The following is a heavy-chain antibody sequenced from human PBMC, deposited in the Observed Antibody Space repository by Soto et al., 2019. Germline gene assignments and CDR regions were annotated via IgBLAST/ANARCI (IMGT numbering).Heavy chain of an antibody. D-gene: IGHD5-12*01. J-gene: IGHJ5*01. CDR2: TYYRSKWYN. Sequence: SQTLSLTCAISGESVSSGSAAWNWIRQSPSRGLEWLGRTYYRSKWYNEYAESVKSRITVNPDTSKNQFSLQLNSMTPEDTAVYYCARGGYDFDSWGQGTLVTVSS. V-gene: IGHV6-1*01. CDR3: ARGGYDFDS. CDR1: GESVSSGSAA.